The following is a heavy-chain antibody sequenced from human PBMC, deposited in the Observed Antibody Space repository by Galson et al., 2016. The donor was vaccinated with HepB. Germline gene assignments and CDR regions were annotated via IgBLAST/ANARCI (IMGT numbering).Heavy chain of an antibody. CDR2: ISGGGSSR. D-gene: IGHD2-15*01. V-gene: IGHV3-23*01. J-gene: IGHJ4*02. CDR1: RFTFSNYA. CDR3: AKRYCSGAGCYIDY. Sequence: SLRLSCAASRFTFSNYAMSWVRQAPGKGLEWVSAISGGGSSRYYADSVEGRFTISRDNSKDTLYMQMSSLRAEDTAVYYCAKRYCSGAGCYIDYWGQGTLVTVSS.